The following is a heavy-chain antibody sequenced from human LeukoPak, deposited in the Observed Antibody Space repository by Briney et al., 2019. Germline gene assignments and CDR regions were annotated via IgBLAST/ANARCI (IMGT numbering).Heavy chain of an antibody. CDR1: GGSISSSSYY. J-gene: IGHJ4*02. D-gene: IGHD5-12*01. Sequence: SETLSLTCTVSGGSISSSSYYWGWIRQPPGKGLEWIGSIYYSGSTYYNPSLKSRVTISVDTSKNQFSLKLSSVTAADTAVYYCARQAISGYDPPPFDSWGQGTLVTVSS. CDR3: ARQAISGYDPPPFDS. V-gene: IGHV4-39*01. CDR2: IYYSGST.